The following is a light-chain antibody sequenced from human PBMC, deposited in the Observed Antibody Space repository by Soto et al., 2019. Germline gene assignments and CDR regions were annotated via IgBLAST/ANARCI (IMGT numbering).Light chain of an antibody. CDR2: TAS. CDR3: QQSYTSPH. CDR1: QSIASY. J-gene: IGKJ2*01. Sequence: DIQMTQSPSSLSASVGDRVTITCRASQSIASYLNWYQQRPGKAPKLLIHTASTLQSGVPSRFSGSESESGTDFTLTISSLQPEDFATYYCQQSYTSPHFGQGTKVDIK. V-gene: IGKV1-39*01.